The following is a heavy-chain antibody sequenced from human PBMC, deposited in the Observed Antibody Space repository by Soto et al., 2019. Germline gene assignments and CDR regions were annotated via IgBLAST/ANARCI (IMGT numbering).Heavy chain of an antibody. J-gene: IGHJ4*02. CDR2: IYSSGST. V-gene: IGHV4-39*01. D-gene: IGHD2-21*01. CDR3: VRHRSSREIPFDN. Sequence: SETLSLTCTVSGDSISGTSFYWGWIRQSSGKGLEWIASIYSSGSTFYNLSLKSRLSLSVDTSKNQFSLRLQSVTAADTAVYYCVRHRSSREIPFDNWGQGTLVTSPQ. CDR1: GDSISGTSFY.